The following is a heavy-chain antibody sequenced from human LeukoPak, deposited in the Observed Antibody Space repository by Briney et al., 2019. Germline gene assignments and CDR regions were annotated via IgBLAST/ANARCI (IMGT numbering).Heavy chain of an antibody. V-gene: IGHV1-18*01. J-gene: IGHJ4*02. CDR1: GYTFTSCG. D-gene: IGHD1-26*01. CDR3: ASVVGATILDY. Sequence: GASVKVSCKASGYTFTSCGISWVRQAPGQGLEWMGWISAYNGNTKYAQKFQGRVTMTTDTSTSTAYMELRSLRSDDTAVYYCASVVGATILDYWGQGTLVTVSS. CDR2: ISAYNGNT.